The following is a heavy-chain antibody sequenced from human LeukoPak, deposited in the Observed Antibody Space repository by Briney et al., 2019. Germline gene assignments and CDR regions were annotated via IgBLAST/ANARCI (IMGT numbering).Heavy chain of an antibody. D-gene: IGHD3-16*01. CDR3: TTYAWESPFT. Sequence: GGSLRLSCAASGFTFTNTGMSWVRQAPGEGLEWVGRIKKKTDGGTTDYAAPVKGRFTISRDDSINTLYLQMNYLKSEDTAVYYCTTYAWESPFTWGQGTLVTVSS. J-gene: IGHJ5*02. V-gene: IGHV3-15*01. CDR2: IKKKTDGGTT. CDR1: GFTFTNTG.